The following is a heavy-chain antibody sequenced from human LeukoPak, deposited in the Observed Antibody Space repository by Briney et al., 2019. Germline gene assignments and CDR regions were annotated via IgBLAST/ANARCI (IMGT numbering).Heavy chain of an antibody. Sequence: GGSLRLSCAASGFTFTTYWMTWVRQAPGKGLEWVANINQDGSEKYFVDSVKGRFTISRDNAKNSLYLQMNSLRAEDTALYYCARELTTVNGYYYYYMDVWGKGTTVTVSS. CDR1: GFTFTTYW. J-gene: IGHJ6*03. CDR2: INQDGSEK. CDR3: ARELTTVNGYYYYYMDV. V-gene: IGHV3-7*03. D-gene: IGHD4-17*01.